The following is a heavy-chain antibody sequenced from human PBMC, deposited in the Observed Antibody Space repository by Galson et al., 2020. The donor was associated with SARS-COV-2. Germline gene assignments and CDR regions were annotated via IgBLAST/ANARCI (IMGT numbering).Heavy chain of an antibody. Sequence: GGSLRLSCAASGFTVSSNYMSWVRQAPGKGLEWVSVIYTGDSTYYADSVKGRFTISRDNSKNTLYLQMNSLRAEDTAVYYCARDGGYTYGSLDYWGQGALVTVSS. J-gene: IGHJ4*02. CDR3: ARDGGYTYGSLDY. V-gene: IGHV3-53*01. D-gene: IGHD3-16*01. CDR1: GFTVSSNY. CDR2: IYTGDST.